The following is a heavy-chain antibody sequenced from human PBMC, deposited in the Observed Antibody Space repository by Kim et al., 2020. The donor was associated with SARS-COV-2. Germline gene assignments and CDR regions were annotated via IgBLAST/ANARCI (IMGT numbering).Heavy chain of an antibody. Sequence: KSRVTISVDTSKNQFSLKLSSVTAADTAVYYCARDRVGAIRVGLTGSFDYWGQGTLVTVSS. CDR3: ARDRVGAIRVGLTGSFDY. D-gene: IGHD1-26*01. V-gene: IGHV4-39*07. J-gene: IGHJ4*02.